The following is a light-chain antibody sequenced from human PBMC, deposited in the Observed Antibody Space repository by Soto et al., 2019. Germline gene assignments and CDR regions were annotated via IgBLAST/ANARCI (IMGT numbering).Light chain of an antibody. V-gene: IGLV2-14*01. Sequence: SELPQAASVSGSPGQSITISCVGTSGDIGDYNYVSWYQQHPGKVPKVVIYDVSNRPSGVSYRFSGTKSGNTASLTVSGLQAEDEADYYCCSYTRSGTLIFGTGTKVTVL. CDR3: CSYTRSGTLI. J-gene: IGLJ1*01. CDR2: DVS. CDR1: SGDIGDYNY.